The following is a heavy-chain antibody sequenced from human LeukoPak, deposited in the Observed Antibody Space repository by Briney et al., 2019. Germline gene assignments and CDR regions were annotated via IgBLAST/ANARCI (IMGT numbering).Heavy chain of an antibody. D-gene: IGHD2-8*01. CDR3: ARHLMSVIDP. V-gene: IGHV4-39*01. Sequence: SETLSLTCAVSGDSISTTRYHWGWIRQPPGKGLEWMASIFYTGSTYYNSSLKSRVTISVDASKNQFSLKLTSVTAADTAVYYCARHLMSVIDPWGQGTLVTVSS. CDR2: IFYTGST. J-gene: IGHJ5*02. CDR1: GDSISTTRYH.